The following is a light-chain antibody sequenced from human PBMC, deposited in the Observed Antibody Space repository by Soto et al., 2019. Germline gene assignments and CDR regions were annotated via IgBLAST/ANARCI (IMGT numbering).Light chain of an antibody. CDR1: QSVSSN. CDR2: GAS. J-gene: IGKJ4*01. Sequence: EIVMTQSPDSLSVSLGERATLSCRASQSVSSNLAWYQQKPGQAPRLLIYGASTRATGVPARFSGSGSGTEFTLPISSLQSEDFAVYYCQQYNNWPPLTFGGGTKVAIK. CDR3: QQYNNWPPLT. V-gene: IGKV3-15*01.